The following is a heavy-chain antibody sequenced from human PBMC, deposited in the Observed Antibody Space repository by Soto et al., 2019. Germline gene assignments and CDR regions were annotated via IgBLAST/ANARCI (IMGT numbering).Heavy chain of an antibody. D-gene: IGHD1-1*01. CDR1: GFTFSSYA. CDR2: ISGSGSST. Sequence: EVQLLESGGGLVQPGGSLRLSCAASGFTFSSYAMSWVRQAPGKGLEWVSAISGSGSSTYYADSVKGRFTISRDNSKNTLYLQMNSLRAEDTAVYYCAKLQNDPTQADYWGQGTLVTVSS. CDR3: AKLQNDPTQADY. J-gene: IGHJ4*02. V-gene: IGHV3-23*01.